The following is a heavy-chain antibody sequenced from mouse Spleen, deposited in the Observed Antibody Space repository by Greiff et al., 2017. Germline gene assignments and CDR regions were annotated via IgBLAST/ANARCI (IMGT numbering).Heavy chain of an antibody. D-gene: IGHD2-4*01. Sequence: QVTLKESGPGILQSSQTLSLTCSFSGFSLSTSGMGVSWIRQPSGKGLEWLAHIYWDDDKRYNPSLKSRLTISKDTSRNQVFLKITSVDTADTATYYCARGSTMITTHYFDYWGQGTTLTVSS. J-gene: IGHJ2*01. CDR3: ARGSTMITTHYFDY. CDR2: IYWDDDK. V-gene: IGHV8-12*01. CDR1: GFSLSTSGMG.